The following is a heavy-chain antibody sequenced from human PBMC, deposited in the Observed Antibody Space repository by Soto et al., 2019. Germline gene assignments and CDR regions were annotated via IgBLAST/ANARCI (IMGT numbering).Heavy chain of an antibody. J-gene: IGHJ4*02. D-gene: IGHD6-19*01. CDR1: GFSFGDYD. CDR3: AKLRAGRFS. CDR2: IRRKSDGETT. Sequence: GSLRLSCSASGFSFGDYDMGWFRQAPGKGLEWVGFIRRKSDGETTQYAASVKGRFTISRDDSKNTLYLQMNSLRAEDTAVYYCAKLRAGRFSWGQGTLVTVSS. V-gene: IGHV3-49*03.